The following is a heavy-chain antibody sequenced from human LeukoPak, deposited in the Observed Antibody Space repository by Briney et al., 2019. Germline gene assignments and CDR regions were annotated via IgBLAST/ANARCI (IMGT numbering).Heavy chain of an antibody. J-gene: IGHJ4*02. D-gene: IGHD3-22*01. CDR3: ARDTDSSGYYYLSYFDY. CDR1: GFTFRSYS. CDR2: ISSSSSYI. V-gene: IGHV3-21*01. Sequence: PGGSLRLSCAASGFTFRSYSMTWVRQAPGKGLKWGSSISSSSSYIYYAASVKGRFTISRDNAKNSLYLPMTSLRAEDTAVYYCARDTDSSGYYYLSYFDYWGQGTLVTVSS.